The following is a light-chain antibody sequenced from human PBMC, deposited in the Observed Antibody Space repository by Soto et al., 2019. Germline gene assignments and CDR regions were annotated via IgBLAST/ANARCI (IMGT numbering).Light chain of an antibody. CDR3: QQYNSWPRT. CDR1: QRVNSN. Sequence: EIVMTQSPATLSVSPGERATLSCRASQRVNSNLAWYQQKPGQAPRLLIYGASSRATGIPARFSGSGSGTEFTLPISSLQSEDFAVYYCQQYNSWPRTFGQGTKVDIK. J-gene: IGKJ1*01. V-gene: IGKV3-15*01. CDR2: GAS.